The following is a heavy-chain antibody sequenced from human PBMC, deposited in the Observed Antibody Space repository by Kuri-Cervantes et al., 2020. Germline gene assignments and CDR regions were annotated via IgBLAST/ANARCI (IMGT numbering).Heavy chain of an antibody. Sequence: GGSLRLSCAASGFTFSSYGMHWVRQAPGKGLEWVAVISYDGSNKYYADSVKGRFTISRDNSKNTLYLQMNSLRAEDTAVYYCARNGYPAAGTVVSGYYYYYSMDVWGQGPTVTVSS. J-gene: IGHJ6*02. CDR3: ARNGYPAAGTVVSGYYYYYSMDV. CDR2: ISYDGSNK. V-gene: IGHV3-30*03. CDR1: GFTFSSYG. D-gene: IGHD6-13*01.